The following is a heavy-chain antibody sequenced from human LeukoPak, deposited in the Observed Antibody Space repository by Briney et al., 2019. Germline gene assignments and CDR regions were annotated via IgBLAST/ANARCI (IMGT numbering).Heavy chain of an antibody. CDR2: ISYDGSNK. CDR1: GFTFSSHA. CDR3: ARSVYGSGSYPFDY. J-gene: IGHJ4*02. D-gene: IGHD3-10*01. V-gene: IGHV3-30*04. Sequence: GGSLRLSCAASGFTFSSHAMHWVRQAPGKGLEWVAVISYDGSNKYYADSVKGRFTISRDNSKNTLYLQMNSLRAEDTAVYYCARSVYGSGSYPFDYWGQGTLVTVSS.